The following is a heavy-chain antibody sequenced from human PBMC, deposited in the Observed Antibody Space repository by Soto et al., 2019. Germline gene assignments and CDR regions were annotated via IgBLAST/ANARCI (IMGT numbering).Heavy chain of an antibody. CDR1: GFTFSSFS. D-gene: IGHD6-19*01. J-gene: IGHJ1*01. CDR2: ISYDGRSK. Sequence: QVQLVESGGGVVQPGGSLRLSCVASGFTFSSFSLHWVRQAPGKGLEWLALISYDGRSKYNADSVKGRFTISRENSINIPYLHLSIVRPAATAVYYCARTTAVASTPAFVYGGQGALVTVSS. V-gene: IGHV3-30*04. CDR3: ARTTAVASTPAFVY.